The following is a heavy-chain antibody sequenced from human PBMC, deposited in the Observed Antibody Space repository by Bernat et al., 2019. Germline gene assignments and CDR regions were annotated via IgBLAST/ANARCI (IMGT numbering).Heavy chain of an antibody. D-gene: IGHD6-6*01. CDR3: AGESSSSFDY. CDR1: GFTFSNNA. V-gene: IGHV3-23*04. Sequence: EVQLVESGGGLVQPGGSLRLSCAASGFTFSNNAMTWVRQAPGKGLQWVSGISGYGGSTYYADSVKGRFTISRDNSKNTLYLQMNSLRAEDTAVYHCAGESSSSFDYWGQGILVTVSS. J-gene: IGHJ4*02. CDR2: ISGYGGST.